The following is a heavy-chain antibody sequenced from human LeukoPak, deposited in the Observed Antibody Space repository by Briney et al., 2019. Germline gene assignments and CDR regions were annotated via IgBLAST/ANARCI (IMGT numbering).Heavy chain of an antibody. Sequence: GGSLRLSCAASGFTFSSYWMTWVRQAPGKGLEWVANIKEDGTEKHYVDSVKGRFTISRDNAKNSLFLQMNSLRAEDTAVYYCARQSYSGYRYPDYWGQGSLVTVSS. D-gene: IGHD5-12*01. CDR2: IKEDGTEK. V-gene: IGHV3-7*01. J-gene: IGHJ4*02. CDR3: ARQSYSGYRYPDY. CDR1: GFTFSSYW.